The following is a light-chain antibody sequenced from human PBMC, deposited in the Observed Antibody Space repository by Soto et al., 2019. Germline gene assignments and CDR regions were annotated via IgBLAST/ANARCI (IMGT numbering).Light chain of an antibody. J-gene: IGLJ1*01. CDR2: GNS. CDR3: QSYDSSLSGYV. Sequence: QSVLTQPPSVSGAPGQRVTISCTGSSSNIGAGYDVHWYQQLPGTAPKLLIYGNSNRPSGVPDRFSGSKSGTAASLALTGLQAEDEAGYYCQSYDSSLSGYVFGTGTKVTVL. V-gene: IGLV1-40*01. CDR1: SSNIGAGYD.